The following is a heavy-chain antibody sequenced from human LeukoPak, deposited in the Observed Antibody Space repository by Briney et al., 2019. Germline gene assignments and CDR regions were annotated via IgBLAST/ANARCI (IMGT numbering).Heavy chain of an antibody. CDR3: ARGPPAEYGDYVGWFDP. J-gene: IGHJ5*02. CDR2: ISAYNGNT. Sequence: ASVRVSCKASGYTFTSYGISWVRQAPGQGLEWMGWISAYNGNTNYAQKLQGRVTMTTDTSTSTAYMELRSLRSDDTAVYYCARGPPAEYGDYVGWFDPWGQGTLVTVSS. D-gene: IGHD4-17*01. CDR1: GYTFTSYG. V-gene: IGHV1-18*01.